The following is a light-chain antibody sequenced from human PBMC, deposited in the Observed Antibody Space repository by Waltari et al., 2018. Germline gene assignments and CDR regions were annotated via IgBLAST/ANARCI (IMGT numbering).Light chain of an antibody. J-gene: IGKJ5*01. CDR3: QHRSTWPLIT. V-gene: IGKV3-11*01. CDR1: QSVSSS. Sequence: IVLTQSPATLSLSPGERATLSCRASQSVSSSLAWYQQKPGQAPRLLIYDASNRATGIPARFSGSRSGTDFTLTINSLEPEDFAVYYCQHRSTWPLITFGQGTRLEIK. CDR2: DAS.